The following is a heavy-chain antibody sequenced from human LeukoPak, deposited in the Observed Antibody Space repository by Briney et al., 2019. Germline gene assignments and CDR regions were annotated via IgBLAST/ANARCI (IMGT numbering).Heavy chain of an antibody. Sequence: GGSLRLSCAASGFTFSSYSMNWVRQAPGKGLEWVSSISSSSSYIYYADSVKGRFTISRDNAKNSLYLQMISLRAEDTAVYYCARDRVDDFWSGYQPYGMDVWGQGTTVTVSS. CDR2: ISSSSSYI. CDR3: ARDRVDDFWSGYQPYGMDV. CDR1: GFTFSSYS. D-gene: IGHD3-3*01. V-gene: IGHV3-21*01. J-gene: IGHJ6*02.